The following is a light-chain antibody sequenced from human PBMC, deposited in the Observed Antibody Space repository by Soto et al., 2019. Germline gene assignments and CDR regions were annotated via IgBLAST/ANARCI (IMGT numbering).Light chain of an antibody. J-gene: IGKJ3*01. CDR1: QDIRTS. CDR2: GAS. Sequence: DIQMTQSPSSLSASVGARVSITCQASQDIRTSLSWFQQKPGRAPKLLIYGASNLETGVPSRFRGSGSGTDFTFTLSSLQPEDIATYDCQQYDNLPPFTFGPGTRVDIK. V-gene: IGKV1-33*01. CDR3: QQYDNLPPFT.